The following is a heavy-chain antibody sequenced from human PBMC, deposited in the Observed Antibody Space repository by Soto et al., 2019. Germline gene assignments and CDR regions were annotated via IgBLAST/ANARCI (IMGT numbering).Heavy chain of an antibody. Sequence: QLQLQESGPGLVKPSETLSLTCAVTGASITRGGFHWGWIRQSPGQGLEWIGSLYSGSTYYNPSCKSRVTISADTSKNDFSLRLTSVTAADAAVYYCARRGSGHTFDYWGQGTLVTVSS. CDR1: GASITRGGFH. V-gene: IGHV4-39*02. CDR2: LYSGST. J-gene: IGHJ4*02. D-gene: IGHD3-10*01. CDR3: ARRGSGHTFDY.